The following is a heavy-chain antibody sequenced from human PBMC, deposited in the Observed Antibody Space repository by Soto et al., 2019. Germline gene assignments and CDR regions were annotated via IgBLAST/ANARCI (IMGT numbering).Heavy chain of an antibody. V-gene: IGHV3-74*03. J-gene: IGHJ4*01. Sequence: GVLILSFAASGLLFRGYWLHWVRLAPGKGQMWVSRINSEGYSRTYADSVKGRVGLSRDNANDTLYLQMKSLTAEDKAVYYGASCVERFTNTSLWSSLNYFDHWGHGSLVTVYS. D-gene: IGHD1-1*01. CDR1: GLLFRGYW. CDR2: INSEGYSR. CDR3: ASCVERFTNTSLWSSLNYFDH.